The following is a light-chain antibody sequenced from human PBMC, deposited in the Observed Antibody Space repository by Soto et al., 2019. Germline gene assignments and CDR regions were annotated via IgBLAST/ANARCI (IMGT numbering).Light chain of an antibody. CDR2: DAS. V-gene: IGKV1-5*01. CDR1: QSISTW. Sequence: DIQMTQSPSTLSSSVGDRVTITCRASQSISTWLVWYQQKPGKAPKVLIYDASSLQSGVQSRFSGHGSGTEFTLTIRSLQPDDSAIYYCKQYKTYTTFGQGTQVDIK. CDR3: KQYKTYTT. J-gene: IGKJ2*01.